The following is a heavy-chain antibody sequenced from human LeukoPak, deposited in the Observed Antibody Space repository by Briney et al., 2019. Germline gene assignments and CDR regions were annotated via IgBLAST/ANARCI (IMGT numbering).Heavy chain of an antibody. CDR2: ISYDGSNK. J-gene: IGHJ4*02. D-gene: IGHD3-22*01. Sequence: PGGSLRLSCAASGFTFSSYAMHWVRQAPGKGLEWVAVISYDGSNKYYADSVKGRFTISRDNSKNTLYLQMNSLRAEDTAVYYCAAYYDSSGPLGYWGQGTLVTVSS. CDR3: AAYYDSSGPLGY. V-gene: IGHV3-30-3*01. CDR1: GFTFSSYA.